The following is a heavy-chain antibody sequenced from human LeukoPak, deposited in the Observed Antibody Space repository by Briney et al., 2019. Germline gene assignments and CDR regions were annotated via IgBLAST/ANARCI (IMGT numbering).Heavy chain of an antibody. J-gene: IGHJ4*02. CDR2: ISSSGSTI. Sequence: GGSLRLSCAASGFTFSDYYMSWIRQAPGKGLEWVSYISSSGSTIYYADSVKGRFTISRDNSKNTLYLQMNSLRAEDTAVYYCAREEDYYDSSGTFDCWGQGTLVTVSS. V-gene: IGHV3-11*04. D-gene: IGHD3-22*01. CDR3: AREEDYYDSSGTFDC. CDR1: GFTFSDYY.